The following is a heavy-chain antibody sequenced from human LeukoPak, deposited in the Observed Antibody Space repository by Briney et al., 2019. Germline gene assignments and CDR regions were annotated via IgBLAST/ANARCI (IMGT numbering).Heavy chain of an antibody. J-gene: IGHJ6*03. CDR3: ASREPLDGYNYHSCFYMYV. Sequence: SVKVSCKAPGGTFSTYVSSWVRQPPGQGLEWMGGITSLCGAANYEQNFQGKVTITPDESTSTAYMEMSSLRSEDSAVYYCASREPLDGYNYHSCFYMYVWGKGTTVTVSS. CDR1: GGTFSTYV. CDR2: ITSLCGAA. D-gene: IGHD5-24*01. V-gene: IGHV1-69*13.